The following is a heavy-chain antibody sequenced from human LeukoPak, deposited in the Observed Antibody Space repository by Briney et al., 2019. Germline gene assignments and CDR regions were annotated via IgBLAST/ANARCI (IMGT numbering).Heavy chain of an antibody. D-gene: IGHD3-10*01. CDR3: ARAVAGGEYYFDY. Sequence: GGSLRLSCAASGFTVSSNYMSWVRQAPGKGLEWVSVIYSGGSTYYADSVKGRFTISRDNSKNTLYLQMNSLRAEDAAAYYCARAVAGGEYYFDYWGQGTLVTVSS. V-gene: IGHV3-66*02. CDR2: IYSGGST. J-gene: IGHJ4*02. CDR1: GFTVSSNY.